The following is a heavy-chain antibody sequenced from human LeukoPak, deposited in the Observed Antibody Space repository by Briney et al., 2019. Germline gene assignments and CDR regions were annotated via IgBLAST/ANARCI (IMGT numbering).Heavy chain of an antibody. Sequence: ASVKVSCKASGGTFSSYAISWVRQAPGQGLEWMGRIIPILGIANYAQKFQGRVTITADKSTSTAYMELSSLRSEDTAVYYCARSSYCSSTSCFEYFPHWGQGTLVTVSS. D-gene: IGHD2-2*01. V-gene: IGHV1-69*04. CDR3: ARSSYCSSTSCFEYFPH. CDR1: GGTFSSYA. CDR2: IIPILGIA. J-gene: IGHJ1*01.